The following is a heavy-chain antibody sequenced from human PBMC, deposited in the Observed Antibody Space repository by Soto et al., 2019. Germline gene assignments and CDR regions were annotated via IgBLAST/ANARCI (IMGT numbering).Heavy chain of an antibody. CDR1: GYIFTSFD. CDR2: MNPNKVHT. Sequence: QVQLVQSGAEVKKPGASVKVSCEASGYIFTSFDIHWVRQAPGQGLEWMGWMNPNKVHTGYAEKFQGRVTMTRNTSMKIAYMELSSLRSDDTAVYYCARGPNYFDYWGQGTLVTVSS. J-gene: IGHJ4*02. CDR3: ARGPNYFDY. V-gene: IGHV1-8*01.